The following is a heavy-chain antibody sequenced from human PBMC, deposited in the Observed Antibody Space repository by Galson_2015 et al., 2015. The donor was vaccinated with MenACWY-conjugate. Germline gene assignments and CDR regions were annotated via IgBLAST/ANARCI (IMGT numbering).Heavy chain of an antibody. D-gene: IGHD3-10*01. CDR2: ISGGSDTT. CDR1: AFTFSSYS. CDR3: AKSRQYYYGSGTYYFYYYMDV. Sequence: SLRLSCAASAFTFSSYSMNWVRQAPGKGLEWITYISGGSDTTYYADSVKGRFTISRDNSKNTLYLQMNSLRGDDTAVYYCAKSRQYYYGSGTYYFYYYMDVWGRGTTVTVSS. J-gene: IGHJ6*03. V-gene: IGHV3-48*01.